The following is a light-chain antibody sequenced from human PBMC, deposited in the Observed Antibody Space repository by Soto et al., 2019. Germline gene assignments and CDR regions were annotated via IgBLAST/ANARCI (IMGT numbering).Light chain of an antibody. V-gene: IGKV3-11*01. Sequence: EIVLTQSPATLSLSPGEGATLSCRASQSVSSYLAWYQQKPGQAPRLLVYDVSNRATGIPARFSGGGSGTDFTLTISNLEPEDFAVYYCQQRSDWPWTFGQGTKVDIK. CDR1: QSVSSY. J-gene: IGKJ1*01. CDR2: DVS. CDR3: QQRSDWPWT.